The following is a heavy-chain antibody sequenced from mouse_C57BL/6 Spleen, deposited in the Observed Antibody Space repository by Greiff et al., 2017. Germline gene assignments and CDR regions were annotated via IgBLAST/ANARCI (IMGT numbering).Heavy chain of an antibody. CDR2: ISSGSSTI. CDR1: GFTFSDYG. Sequence: EVHLVESGGGLVKPGGSLKLSCAASGFTFSDYGMHWVRQAPEKGLEWVAYISSGSSTIYYADTVKGRFTISRDNAKNTLFLQMTSLRSEDTAMYYCASVGGNYGWYFDVWGTGTTVTVSS. CDR3: ASVGGNYGWYFDV. D-gene: IGHD2-1*01. J-gene: IGHJ1*03. V-gene: IGHV5-17*01.